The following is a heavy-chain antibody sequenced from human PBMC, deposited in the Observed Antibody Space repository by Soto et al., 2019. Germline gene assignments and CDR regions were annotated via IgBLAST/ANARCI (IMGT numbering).Heavy chain of an antibody. CDR3: AVVAGSYYFDS. J-gene: IGHJ4*01. CDR1: GFTFSSYA. Sequence: EVQLVESGGGLVQSGGSLRLSCSASGFTFSSYAMHWVRQAPGKRLEYVSAIKNSGSSTNYADSVKGRFTVSRDNSKNTLYLQMSSLRSEDTAVYYCAVVAGSYYFDSWGHGTLVTVSS. D-gene: IGHD6-19*01. CDR2: IKNSGSST. V-gene: IGHV3-64D*08.